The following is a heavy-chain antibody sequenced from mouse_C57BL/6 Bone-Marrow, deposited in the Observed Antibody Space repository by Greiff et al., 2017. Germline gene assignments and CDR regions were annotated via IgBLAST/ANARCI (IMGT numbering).Heavy chain of an antibody. Sequence: EVQVVESGPVLVKPGASVKMSCKASGYTFTDYYMNWVKQSHGKSLEWIGVINPYNGGTSYNQKFKGKATLTVDKSSSTAYMELNSLTSEDSAVYYCARNYYGSAWFAYWGQGTLVTVSA. CDR2: INPYNGGT. CDR1: GYTFTDYY. D-gene: IGHD1-1*01. CDR3: ARNYYGSAWFAY. V-gene: IGHV1-19*01. J-gene: IGHJ3*01.